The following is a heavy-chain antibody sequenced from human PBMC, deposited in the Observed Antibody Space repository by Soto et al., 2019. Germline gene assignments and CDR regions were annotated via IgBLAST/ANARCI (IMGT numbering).Heavy chain of an antibody. Sequence: GGSLRLSCASSVFTFISYGMHWVRQAPGKGLEWVAVISYDGSNKYYADSVKGRFTISRDNSKNTLYLQMNSLRAEDTAVYYCAKARYPAGAFDIWGQGTMVTVS. V-gene: IGHV3-30*18. CDR2: ISYDGSNK. D-gene: IGHD1-20*01. CDR1: VFTFISYG. CDR3: AKARYPAGAFDI. J-gene: IGHJ3*02.